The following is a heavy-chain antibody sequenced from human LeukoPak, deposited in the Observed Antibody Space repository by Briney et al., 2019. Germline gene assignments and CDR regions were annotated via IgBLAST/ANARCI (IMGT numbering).Heavy chain of an antibody. J-gene: IGHJ4*02. D-gene: IGHD5-18*01. CDR2: INHSGST. Sequence: KPSETLSLTCAVYGGSFSGYYWSWIRQPPGKGLEWIGEINHSGSTNYNPSLKSRVTISVDTSKNQFSLKLSSVTAADTAVYYCALFRIQLWLRSGSYFDYWGQGTLVTVSS. CDR1: GGSFSGYY. CDR3: ALFRIQLWLRSGSYFDY. V-gene: IGHV4-34*01.